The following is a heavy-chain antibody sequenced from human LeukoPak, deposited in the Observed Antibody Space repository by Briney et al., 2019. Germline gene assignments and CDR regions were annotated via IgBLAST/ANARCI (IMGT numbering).Heavy chain of an antibody. CDR1: GGSFSGYY. Sequence: SETLSLTCAVYGGSFSGYYWSWIRQPPGKGLEWIGEINHIGSTNYNPSLTRRVTISVDTSKNKFSLKLSSVTAADTAVYYCARGSVVVPAANLYYYYGMDVWGQGTTVTVSS. CDR3: ARGSVVVPAANLYYYYGMDV. J-gene: IGHJ6*02. D-gene: IGHD2-2*01. CDR2: INHIGST. V-gene: IGHV4-34*01.